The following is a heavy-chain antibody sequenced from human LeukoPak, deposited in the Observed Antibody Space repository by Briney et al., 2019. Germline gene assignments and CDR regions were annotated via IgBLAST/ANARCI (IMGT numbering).Heavy chain of an antibody. Sequence: GGSLRLSCAASGFTFSSYAMHWVRQAPGRGLEWASGVTPSGDPTYYADSVKGRFIISRDNSKNTMYLQMNSLRAEDTGVYYCAKDSGWIQFIDWGQGTPVTVSS. V-gene: IGHV3-23*01. J-gene: IGHJ4*02. CDR3: AKDSGWIQFID. CDR2: VTPSGDPT. CDR1: GFTFSSYA. D-gene: IGHD5-18*01.